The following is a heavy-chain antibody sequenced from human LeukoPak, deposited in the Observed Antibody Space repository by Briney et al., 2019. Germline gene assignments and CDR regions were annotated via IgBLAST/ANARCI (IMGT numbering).Heavy chain of an antibody. V-gene: IGHV3-23*01. D-gene: IGHD5-18*01. Sequence: GGSLRLSCAASGFTFSSYAMSWVRQAPGKGLEWVSAISGSGGSTYYADSVKGRFTISRDNAKNSLYLQMNSLRAEDTAMYYCAAGAMAFIDYWGQGTLVTVSS. CDR1: GFTFSSYA. CDR2: ISGSGGST. CDR3: AAGAMAFIDY. J-gene: IGHJ4*02.